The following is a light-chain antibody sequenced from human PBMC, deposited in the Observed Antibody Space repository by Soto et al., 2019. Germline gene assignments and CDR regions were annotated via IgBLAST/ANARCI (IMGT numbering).Light chain of an antibody. J-gene: IGLJ2*01. CDR3: CSYAGYFIVV. CDR2: EGS. Sequence: QSALTQPASVSGSPGQSITISCTGTSSAVGSSNPVSWYQQHPGKVPQLIIYEGSKRPSGISARFSGSKSGNTASLTISGLQAEDEADYYCCSYAGYFIVVFGGGNKLTVL. CDR1: SSAVGSSNP. V-gene: IGLV2-23*01.